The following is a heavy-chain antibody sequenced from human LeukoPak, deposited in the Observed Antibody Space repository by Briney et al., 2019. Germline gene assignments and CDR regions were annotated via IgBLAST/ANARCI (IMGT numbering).Heavy chain of an antibody. CDR2: ISGSGGST. V-gene: IGHV3-23*01. D-gene: IGHD3-10*01. J-gene: IGHJ6*02. Sequence: GGSLRLSCAASGFTVSSNYMSWVRQAPGKGLEWVSAISGSGGSTYYADSVKGRFTISRDNSKNTLYLQMNSLRAEDTAVYYCASYGSGSYYRAEYYYYGMDVWGQGTTVTVSS. CDR3: ASYGSGSYYRAEYYYYGMDV. CDR1: GFTVSSNY.